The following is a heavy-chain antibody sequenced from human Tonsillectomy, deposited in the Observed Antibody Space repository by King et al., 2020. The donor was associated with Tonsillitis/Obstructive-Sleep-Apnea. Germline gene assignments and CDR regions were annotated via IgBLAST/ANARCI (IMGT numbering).Heavy chain of an antibody. CDR3: TRVPYSSRCYYMDV. CDR1: GFTFGDYA. V-gene: IGHV3-49*04. Sequence: VQLVESGGGLVQPGRSLRLSCTASGFTFGDYAMSWVRQAPGKGLEWVGFIRSKAYGGTTEYAASVKGRFTISRDDSKSIAYLQMNSLKTEDTAVYFCTRVPYSSRCYYMDVWGKGTTVTVSS. J-gene: IGHJ6*03. D-gene: IGHD6-13*01. CDR2: IRSKAYGGTT.